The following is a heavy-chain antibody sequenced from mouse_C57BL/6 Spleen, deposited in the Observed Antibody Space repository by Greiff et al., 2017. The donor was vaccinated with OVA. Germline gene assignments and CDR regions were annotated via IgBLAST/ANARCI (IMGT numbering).Heavy chain of an antibody. V-gene: IGHV1-62-3*01. Sequence: QVQLQQPGAELVKPGASVKLSCKASGYTFTSYWMHWVKQRPGRGLEWIGRIDPNSGGTKYNEKFKSKATLTVDKSSSTAYMELNSLTSEDSAVYYCARGAYYGDYWGQGTTLTVSS. CDR3: ARGAYYGDY. CDR2: IDPNSGGT. J-gene: IGHJ2*01. D-gene: IGHD2-10*01. CDR1: GYTFTSYW.